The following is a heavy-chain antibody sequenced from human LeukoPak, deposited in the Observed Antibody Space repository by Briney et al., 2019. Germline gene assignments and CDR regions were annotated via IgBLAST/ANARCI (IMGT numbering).Heavy chain of an antibody. Sequence: GGSLRLSCAASGFAFSTYWMHWVRQAPGKGLVWVARIKGDGSSTIYADSVKGRFTISRDNSKNTLYLQTSSLRAEDTAVYYCARASTTVPNLLDHWGRGTLVTVSS. D-gene: IGHD4-17*01. V-gene: IGHV3-74*01. J-gene: IGHJ4*02. CDR3: ARASTTVPNLLDH. CDR1: GFAFSTYW. CDR2: IKGDGSST.